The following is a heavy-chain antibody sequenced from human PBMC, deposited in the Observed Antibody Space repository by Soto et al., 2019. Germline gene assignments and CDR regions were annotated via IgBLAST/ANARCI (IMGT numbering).Heavy chain of an antibody. CDR3: ARDGTEYYGDYSDC. D-gene: IGHD4-17*01. CDR1: GFTFSDYY. Sequence: QVQLVESGGGLVKPGGSLRLSCATSGFTFSDYYMSWIRQAPVKGLEWVSYIGTRGNTKYYAVSVRGRFTISRDNAKNSLYLQMNILRADDAAVYYCARDGTEYYGDYSDCWGQGIAVTVSS. J-gene: IGHJ4*02. V-gene: IGHV3-11*01. CDR2: IGTRGNTK.